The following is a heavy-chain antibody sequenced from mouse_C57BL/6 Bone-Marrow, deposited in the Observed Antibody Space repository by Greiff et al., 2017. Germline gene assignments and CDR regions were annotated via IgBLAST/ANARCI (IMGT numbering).Heavy chain of an antibody. CDR3: VRGADYYGSSYDWYFDV. D-gene: IGHD1-1*01. CDR2: IRSKSSNYAT. CDR1: GFTFNTYA. Sequence: DVMLVESGGGLVQPKGSLKLSCAASGFTFNTYAMHWVRQAPGKGLEWVARIRSKSSNYATYYADSVKDRITISRDDSQSMLYLQMNNLKTEDTAMYYCVRGADYYGSSYDWYFDVWGTGTTVTDSS. J-gene: IGHJ1*03. V-gene: IGHV10-3*01.